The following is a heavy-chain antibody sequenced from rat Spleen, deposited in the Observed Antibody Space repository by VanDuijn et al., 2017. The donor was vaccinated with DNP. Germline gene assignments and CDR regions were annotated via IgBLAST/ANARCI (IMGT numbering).Heavy chain of an antibody. Sequence: VQLQESGPGLVEPSQSLSLTCSVTDYSITSCCRWTWIRKFPRNKMEYIGHISYSGTTNYNPSLKSRISITRDTSKNQFFLQLNSINAEDTATYYCASSSFDYWGQGVMVTVSS. CDR3: ASSSFDY. CDR1: DYSITSCC. V-gene: IGHV3-1*01. J-gene: IGHJ2*01. CDR2: ISYSGTT.